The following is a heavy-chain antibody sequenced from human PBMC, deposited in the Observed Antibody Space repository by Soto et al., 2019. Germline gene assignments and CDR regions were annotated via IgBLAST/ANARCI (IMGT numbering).Heavy chain of an antibody. J-gene: IGHJ4*02. CDR2: FVPIFSSS. D-gene: IGHD1-1*01. CDR3: ARSGGTYYFDH. Sequence: SVKVSCKASGTTFSTHGIHWVRQAPGQGLEWMGGFVPIFSSSNYAQKFQGRLTIVADESTNSAYMGLSSLRADDSAIYYCARSGGTYYFDHWGQGTLVTVSS. V-gene: IGHV1-69*13. CDR1: GTTFSTHG.